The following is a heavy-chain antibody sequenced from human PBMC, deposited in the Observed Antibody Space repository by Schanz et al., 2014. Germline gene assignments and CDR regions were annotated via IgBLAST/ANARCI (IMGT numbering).Heavy chain of an antibody. CDR2: ISSASSTI. Sequence: EVQLVESGGGLVQPGGSLRLSCAASGFTFSSYSMNWVRQAPGKGLEWVSYISSASSTINYADSVKGRFTISRDNAKNSLFLQMNSLRAEDTAVYYCAKSDAFDIWGQGTLVTVSS. V-gene: IGHV3-48*01. CDR1: GFTFSSYS. J-gene: IGHJ3*02. CDR3: AKSDAFDI.